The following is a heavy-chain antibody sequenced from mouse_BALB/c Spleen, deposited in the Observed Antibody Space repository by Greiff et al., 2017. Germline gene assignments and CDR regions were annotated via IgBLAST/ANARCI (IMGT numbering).Heavy chain of an antibody. D-gene: IGHD1-2*01. Sequence: EVQLVESGGDLVKPGGSLKLSCAASGFTFSSYGMSWVRQTPDKRLEWVATISSGGSYTYYPDSVKGRFTISRDNAKNTLYLQMSSLKSEDTAMYYCARHIITTAHYFDYWGQGTTLTVSS. CDR1: GFTFSSYG. CDR3: ARHIITTAHYFDY. CDR2: ISSGGSYT. V-gene: IGHV5-6*01. J-gene: IGHJ2*01.